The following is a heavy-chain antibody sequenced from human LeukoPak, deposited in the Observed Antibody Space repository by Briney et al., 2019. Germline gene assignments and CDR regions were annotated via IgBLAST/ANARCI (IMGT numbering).Heavy chain of an antibody. Sequence: PGGSLRLSCAASGFTFSGYSMNWVRQAPGKGLEWVSYLGPSSNAIHYADSVKGRFTISRDNAKNSLYLQMNSLRDEDTAVYYCARIVGASDYWGQGTLVTVSS. CDR3: ARIVGASDY. CDR2: LGPSSNAI. V-gene: IGHV3-48*02. J-gene: IGHJ4*02. CDR1: GFTFSGYS. D-gene: IGHD1-26*01.